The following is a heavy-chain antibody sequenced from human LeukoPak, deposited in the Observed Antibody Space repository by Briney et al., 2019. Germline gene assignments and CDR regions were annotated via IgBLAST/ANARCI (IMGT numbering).Heavy chain of an antibody. CDR1: GYTFSGYY. J-gene: IGHJ3*02. CDR3: ARLDDADAFDI. D-gene: IGHD2-2*03. V-gene: IGHV1-2*02. CDR2: INPKSGGT. Sequence: ASVKVSCKASGYTFSGYYMHWVRQAPGQGLEWMGWINPKSGGTNYAQKFQGRVTMTRDTSISTAYMELSSLGSGDTAVYYCARLDDADAFDIWGQGTMVTVSS.